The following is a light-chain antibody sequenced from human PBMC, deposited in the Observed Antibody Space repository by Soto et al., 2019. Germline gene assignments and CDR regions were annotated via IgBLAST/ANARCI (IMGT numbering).Light chain of an antibody. CDR1: QSVTSN. CDR3: QQYNNWPPAT. Sequence: EIVMTQSPATLSVSPGERATLSCMASQSVTSNLAWYQQKPGQAPRLLIYGASTRVAGIPARFSGSGSGTEFTLTISSLQSEDFAVYYCQQYNNWPPATFGQGTKLEIK. J-gene: IGKJ2*01. CDR2: GAS. V-gene: IGKV3-15*01.